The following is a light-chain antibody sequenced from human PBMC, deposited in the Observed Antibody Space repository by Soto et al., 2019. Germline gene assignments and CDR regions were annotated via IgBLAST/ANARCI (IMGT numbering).Light chain of an antibody. CDR2: GAS. CDR3: QQYNSYS. CDR1: QSVSSN. Sequence: VVLTQSPATLSVSPVERATLSCRASQSVSSNLAWYQQKPGQAPRLLIYGASTRATGIPSRFSGSGSGTEFTLTISSLQPDDFATYYCQQYNSYSFGQGTKVDIK. J-gene: IGKJ1*01. V-gene: IGKV3-15*01.